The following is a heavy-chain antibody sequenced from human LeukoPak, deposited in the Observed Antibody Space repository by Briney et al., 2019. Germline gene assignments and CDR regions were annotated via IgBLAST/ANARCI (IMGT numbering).Heavy chain of an antibody. V-gene: IGHV3-21*01. J-gene: IGHJ4*02. CDR2: ISSSNSYI. D-gene: IGHD3-10*01. CDR3: AREQVLLWFGELSGFDY. Sequence: PGGSLRLSCAASGFTFSSYSMNWVRQAPGKGLEWVSSISSSNSYIYYADSVKGRFTISRDNAKNSLYLQMNSLRAEDTAVYYCAREQVLLWFGELSGFDYWGQGTLVTVSS. CDR1: GFTFSSYS.